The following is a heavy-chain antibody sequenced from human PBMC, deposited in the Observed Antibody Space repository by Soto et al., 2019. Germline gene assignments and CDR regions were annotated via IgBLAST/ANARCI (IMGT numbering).Heavy chain of an antibody. D-gene: IGHD3-3*01. CDR3: AKEYYDFWSGYQPNMDV. J-gene: IGHJ6*03. V-gene: IGHV6-1*01. Sequence: PSQTLSLTCAISGDSVSSNSAAWNWIRQSPSRGLEWLGRTYYRSKWYNDYAVSVKSRITINPDTSKNQFSLQLNSVTPEDTAVYYCAKEYYDFWSGYQPNMDVWGKGTTVTVSS. CDR2: TYYRSKWYN. CDR1: GDSVSSNSAA.